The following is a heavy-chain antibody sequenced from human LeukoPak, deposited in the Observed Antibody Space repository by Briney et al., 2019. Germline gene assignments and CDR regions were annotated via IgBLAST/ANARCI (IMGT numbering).Heavy chain of an antibody. D-gene: IGHD3-22*01. Sequence: SETLSLTCTVSGGSISSYYWSWIRQPPGKGLEWIGYIYYSGSTNYNPSLKSRVTISVDTSKNQFSLKLSSVTAADTAVYYCARPDYYDSSGQPFDIWGQGTMVTVSS. CDR3: ARPDYYDSSGQPFDI. CDR1: GGSISSYY. J-gene: IGHJ3*02. CDR2: IYYSGST. V-gene: IGHV4-59*08.